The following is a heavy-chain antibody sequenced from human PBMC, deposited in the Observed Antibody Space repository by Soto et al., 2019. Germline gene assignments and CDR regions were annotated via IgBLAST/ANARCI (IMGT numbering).Heavy chain of an antibody. V-gene: IGHV3-30-3*01. CDR3: ARAGYSSGWYESRLSY. D-gene: IGHD6-19*01. Sequence: HPGGSLRLSCAASGFTFSSYAMHWVRQAPGKGLEWVAVISYDGSNKYYADSVKGRFTISRDNSKNTLYLQMNSLRAEDTAVYYCARAGYSSGWYESRLSYWGQGTLVTVSS. CDR1: GFTFSSYA. CDR2: ISYDGSNK. J-gene: IGHJ4*02.